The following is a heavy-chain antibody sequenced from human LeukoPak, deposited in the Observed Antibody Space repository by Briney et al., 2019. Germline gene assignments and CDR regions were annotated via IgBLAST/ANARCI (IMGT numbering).Heavy chain of an antibody. CDR1: GFSFTSYW. D-gene: IGHD2-15*01. J-gene: IGHJ3*02. CDR3: ARPGVDDAFDI. CDR2: IDPSDSYT. Sequence: GESLRISCKGSGFSFTSYWISWVRQMPGKGLEWMGRIDPSDSYTNYSPSFQGHVTISADKTISTAYLQWSSLKASDTAMYYYARPGVDDAFDIWGQGTMVTVSS. V-gene: IGHV5-10-1*01.